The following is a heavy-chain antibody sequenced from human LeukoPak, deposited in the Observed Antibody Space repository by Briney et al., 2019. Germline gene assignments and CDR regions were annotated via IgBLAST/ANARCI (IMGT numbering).Heavy chain of an antibody. V-gene: IGHV3-7*03. Sequence: GGSLRLSCAASGITFSRFWMSWVSQAPGKGLQWVANINQDGSEKHYVDSVKGRFTISRDNAENSLYLQMNSLRAEDTAVYYCARSSYSSSSSVWGQGTMVTISS. D-gene: IGHD6-6*01. CDR2: INQDGSEK. CDR1: GITFSRFW. J-gene: IGHJ3*01. CDR3: ARSSYSSSSSV.